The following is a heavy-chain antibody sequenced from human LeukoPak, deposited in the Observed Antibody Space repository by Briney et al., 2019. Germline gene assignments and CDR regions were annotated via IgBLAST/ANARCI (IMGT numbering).Heavy chain of an antibody. D-gene: IGHD4-17*01. V-gene: IGHV3-7*01. CDR3: ARDMRYGDYFRYYYYYMDV. J-gene: IGHJ6*03. Sequence: GGSLRLSCAASGFTFSSYWMSWVRQAPGKGLEWVANIKQDGSEKYYVDSVKGRFTISRDNAKNSLYLQMNSLRAEDTAVYYCARDMRYGDYFRYYYYYMDVWGKGTTVTVSS. CDR1: GFTFSSYW. CDR2: IKQDGSEK.